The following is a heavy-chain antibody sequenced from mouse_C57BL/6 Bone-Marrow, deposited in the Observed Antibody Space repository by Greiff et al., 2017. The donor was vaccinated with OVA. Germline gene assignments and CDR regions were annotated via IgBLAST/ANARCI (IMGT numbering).Heavy chain of an antibody. CDR3: ARSIGTWYFDV. CDR2: INYDGSST. J-gene: IGHJ1*03. CDR1: GFTFSDYY. Sequence: EVKLMESEGGLVQPGSSMKLSCTASGFTFSDYYMAWVRQVPEKGLEWVANINYDGSSTYYLDSLKSRFIISRDNAKNILYLQMSSLKSEDTATYYCARSIGTWYFDVWGTGTTVTVSS. D-gene: IGHD1-1*02. V-gene: IGHV5-16*01.